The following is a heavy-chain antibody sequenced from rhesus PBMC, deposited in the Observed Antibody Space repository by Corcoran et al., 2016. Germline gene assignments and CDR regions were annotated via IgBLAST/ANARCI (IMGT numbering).Heavy chain of an antibody. CDR3: SRRPSWNSSWSGILVRFDV. CDR1: GGSIRSSNG. CDR2: NDGSGVNN. D-gene: IGHD6-13*01. J-gene: IGHJ5-1*01. V-gene: IGHV4-93*02. Sequence: QVQLQESGPAVVKPSETLSLTCAVSGGSIRSSNGWSWIRQSTGKGLVWIGGNDGSGVNNENNPPTKMRGSIAIDTAKNQCSLKRSSVTAADTAVYYWSRRPSWNSSWSGILVRFDVWVAGVLVTVSS.